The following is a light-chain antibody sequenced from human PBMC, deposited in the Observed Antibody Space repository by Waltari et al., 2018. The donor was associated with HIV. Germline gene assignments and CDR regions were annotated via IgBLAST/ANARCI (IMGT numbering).Light chain of an antibody. V-gene: IGLV1-44*01. Sequence: QSLLTQSPSASGTPGQRVNISCFGTSSHIRSRSVNWSQHFPGTPPRLVIFRNTERPSGVPDRFSGSKSGTSASLAISGLHSQDEADYYCSVWDVTLNGLVFGGGTRLTVL. CDR3: SVWDVTLNGLV. CDR1: SSHIRSRS. J-gene: IGLJ2*01. CDR2: RNT.